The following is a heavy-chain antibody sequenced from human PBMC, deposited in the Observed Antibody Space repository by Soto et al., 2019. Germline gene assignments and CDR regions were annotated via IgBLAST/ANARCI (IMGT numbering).Heavy chain of an antibody. Sequence: GGSLRLSCAASGFTFSSYNMNWVRQAPGKGLEWVSSISSSSSYIYYADSVKGRFTISRDNAKNSLYLQMNSLRAEDTAVYYCARDREGTYYYDSSGPGVFDYRGQGTLVTVSS. CDR2: ISSSSSYI. CDR1: GFTFSSYN. D-gene: IGHD3-22*01. J-gene: IGHJ4*02. V-gene: IGHV3-21*01. CDR3: ARDREGTYYYDSSGPGVFDY.